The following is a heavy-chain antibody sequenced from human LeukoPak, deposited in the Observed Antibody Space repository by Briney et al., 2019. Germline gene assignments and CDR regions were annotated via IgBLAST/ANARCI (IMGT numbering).Heavy chain of an antibody. CDR1: GFTFSNYA. D-gene: IGHD3-22*01. CDR2: ITGSGGNT. Sequence: GGSLRLSCAASGFTFSNYAMTWVRQAPGKRLGWVSSITGSGGNTYYVDSVKGRFTISRDNSKNTLFLQMNSLRAEDTAVYHCASHDTSGYYLYRYLRTWGQGTLVTVSS. CDR3: ASHDTSGYYLYRYLRT. J-gene: IGHJ5*02. V-gene: IGHV3-23*01.